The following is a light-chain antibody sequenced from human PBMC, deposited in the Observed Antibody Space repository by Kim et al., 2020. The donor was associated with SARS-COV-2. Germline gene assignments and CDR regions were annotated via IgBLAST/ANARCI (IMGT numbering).Light chain of an antibody. V-gene: IGLV1-47*01. CDR1: RSNIGSNH. CDR2: RNN. CDR3: ATWDDSLSV. J-gene: IGLJ2*01. Sequence: QSVLTQPPSASGTPGQRVTISCSGSRSNIGSNHVFWYQQLPGTAPKLLIYRNNERPSGVPDRFSVSKSGTTASLAISGLRSEDDGHYFCATWDDSLSVFGGGTQLTVL.